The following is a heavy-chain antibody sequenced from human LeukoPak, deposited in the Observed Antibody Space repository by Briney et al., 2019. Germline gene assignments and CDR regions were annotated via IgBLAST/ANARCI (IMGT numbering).Heavy chain of an antibody. CDR3: ARGRGGYNIYYGMDV. D-gene: IGHD5-24*01. CDR2: INHSGST. CDR1: GGSFSGYY. V-gene: IGHV4-34*01. J-gene: IGHJ6*02. Sequence: PSETLSLTCAVYGGSFSGYYWSWIRQPPGKGLEWIVEINHSGSTNYNPSLKSRVTISVDTSKNQFSLKLSSVTAADTAVYYCARGRGGYNIYYGMDVWGQGTTVTVSS.